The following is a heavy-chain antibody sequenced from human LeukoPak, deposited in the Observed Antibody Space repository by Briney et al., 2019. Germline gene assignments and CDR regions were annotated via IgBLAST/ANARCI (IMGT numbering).Heavy chain of an antibody. CDR2: ISYDGSNK. CDR3: AKEEYSSSWYGYFDY. D-gene: IGHD6-13*01. V-gene: IGHV3-30*18. CDR1: GFTFSSYG. Sequence: PGGSLRLSCAASGFTFSSYGMHWVRQAPGKGLEWVAVISYDGSNKYYADSVKGRFTISRDNSKNTLYLQMNSLRAEDTAVYYCAKEEYSSSWYGYFDYWGQGTLVIVSS. J-gene: IGHJ4*02.